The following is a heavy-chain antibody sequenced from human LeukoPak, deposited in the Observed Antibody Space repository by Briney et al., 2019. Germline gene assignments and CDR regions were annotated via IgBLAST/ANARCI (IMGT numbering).Heavy chain of an antibody. CDR2: IYYSGST. CDR3: ARHRSGSFKGSGAFDI. J-gene: IGHJ3*02. CDR1: GGSISSYY. Sequence: SETLSLTCTVSGGSISSYYWSWIRQPPGKGLEWIGYIYYSGSTNYNPSLKSRVTIPVDTSKNQFSLKLSSVTAADTAVYYCARHRSGSFKGSGAFDIWGQGTMVTVSS. D-gene: IGHD1-26*01. V-gene: IGHV4-59*08.